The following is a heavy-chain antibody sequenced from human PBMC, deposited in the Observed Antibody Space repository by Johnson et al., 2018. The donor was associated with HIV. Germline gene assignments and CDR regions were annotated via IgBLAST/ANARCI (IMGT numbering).Heavy chain of an antibody. CDR3: ARDRVGATAFDI. V-gene: IGHV3-11*04. CDR2: ISGGGSAI. CDR1: GFTFSDYY. Sequence: QVQLVESGGGLVKPGGSLRLSCAVSGFTFSDYYMRWIRQAPGKGLEWISYISGGGSAIYYADSVKGRFTISRDNPKNSLYLQMNSLRAEATAVYYCARDRVGATAFDIWGQGTLVTVSS. J-gene: IGHJ3*02. D-gene: IGHD1-26*01.